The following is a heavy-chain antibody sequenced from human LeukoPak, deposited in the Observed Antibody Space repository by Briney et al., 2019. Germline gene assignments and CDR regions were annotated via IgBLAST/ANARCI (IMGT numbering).Heavy chain of an antibody. D-gene: IGHD4-23*01. CDR1: GFSFSDYY. CDR2: ISSSGSTI. V-gene: IGHV3-11*01. J-gene: IGHJ4*02. Sequence: GGSLRLSCVACGFSFSDYYMSWIRQAPGRGLEWISYISSSGSTIYYADSVKGRFTISRDNAKNSLYLQMNSLRAEDTAVYYCARQNSPSDYWGQGTLVTVSS. CDR3: ARQNSPSDY.